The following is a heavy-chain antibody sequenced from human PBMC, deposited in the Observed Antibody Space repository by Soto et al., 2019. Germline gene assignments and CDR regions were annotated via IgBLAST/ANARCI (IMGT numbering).Heavy chain of an antibody. CDR2: INHSGST. J-gene: IGHJ4*02. CDR1: GGSFSGYY. D-gene: IGHD3-3*01. CDR3: ARGGGYDFWSGYFRIYFDY. V-gene: IGHV4-34*01. Sequence: KPSETLSLTCAVYGGSFSGYYWSWIRQPPGKGLEWIGEINHSGSTNYNPSLKSRVTISVGTSKNQFSLKLSSVTAADTAAYYCARGGGYDFWSGYFRIYFDYWGQGTLVTVSS.